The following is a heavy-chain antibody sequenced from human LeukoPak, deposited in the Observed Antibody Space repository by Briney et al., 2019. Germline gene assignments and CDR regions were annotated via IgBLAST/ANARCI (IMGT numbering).Heavy chain of an antibody. V-gene: IGHV3-30*02. CDR3: AKDQEPYSREAQHPFDY. CDR2: IRYDGSNK. Sequence: PGGSLRLSCAASGFTFSSYGMHWVRQAPGKGLEWVAFIRYDGSNKYYADSVKGRFTISRDNSKNTLYLQMNSLRAEDTAVYYCAKDQEPYSREAQHPFDYWGQGTLVTVSS. J-gene: IGHJ4*02. D-gene: IGHD2-21*01. CDR1: GFTFSSYG.